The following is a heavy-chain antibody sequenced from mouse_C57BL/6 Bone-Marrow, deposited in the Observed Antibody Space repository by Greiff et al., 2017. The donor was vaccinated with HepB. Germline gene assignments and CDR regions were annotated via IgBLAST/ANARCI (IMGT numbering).Heavy chain of an antibody. CDR1: GFSLTSYG. CDR2: IWGVGST. J-gene: IGHJ4*01. CDR3: ARNYGSSKGYYAMDY. V-gene: IGHV2-6*01. D-gene: IGHD1-1*01. Sequence: QVQLQQSGPGLVAPSQSLSITCTVSGFSLTSYGVDWVRQSPGKGLEWLGVIWGVGSTNYNSALKSRLSISKDNSKSQVFLKMNSLQTDDTAMYYCARNYGSSKGYYAMDYWCQGTSVTVSS.